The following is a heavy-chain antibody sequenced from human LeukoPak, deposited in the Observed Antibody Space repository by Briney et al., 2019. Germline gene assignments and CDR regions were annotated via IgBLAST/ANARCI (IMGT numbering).Heavy chain of an antibody. CDR1: GFSFNKYA. Sequence: PGGSLRLSCAASGFSFNKYAMSWVRQAPGKGLEWVSSISSSSSYIYYADSVKGRFTISRDNAKNSLYLQMNSLRAEDTAVYYCARDVSVLEWLRNWFDPWGQGTLVTVSS. CDR3: ARDVSVLEWLRNWFDP. D-gene: IGHD3-3*01. J-gene: IGHJ5*02. CDR2: ISSSSSYI. V-gene: IGHV3-21*01.